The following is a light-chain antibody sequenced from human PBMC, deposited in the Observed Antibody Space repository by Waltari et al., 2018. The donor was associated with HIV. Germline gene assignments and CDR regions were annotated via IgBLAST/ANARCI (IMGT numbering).Light chain of an antibody. J-gene: IGKJ4*01. Sequence: EIVLTQSPATLSFSPGERATLSCRASQNVSSSLAWYQQKPGQPPRILIYSASNRASGIPARFSGSGSGADFTLTISSLEPEDFAIYYCQQRSNWPLTFGGGTKVDI. CDR1: QNVSSS. V-gene: IGKV3-11*01. CDR3: QQRSNWPLT. CDR2: SAS.